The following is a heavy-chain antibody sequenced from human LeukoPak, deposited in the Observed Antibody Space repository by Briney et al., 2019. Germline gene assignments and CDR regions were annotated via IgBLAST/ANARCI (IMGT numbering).Heavy chain of an antibody. CDR3: ARNGYSSSWADAFDI. CDR2: IKQDGSEK. D-gene: IGHD6-13*01. V-gene: IGHV3-7*03. CDR1: GFTFSNYW. J-gene: IGHJ3*02. Sequence: AGGSLGLSCAASGFTFSNYWMSWVHQAPGKGPEWVANIKQDGSEKYYVDSVKGRFTISRDNAKNSLYLQMNSLRAEDTAVYYCARNGYSSSWADAFDIWGQGTMVTVSS.